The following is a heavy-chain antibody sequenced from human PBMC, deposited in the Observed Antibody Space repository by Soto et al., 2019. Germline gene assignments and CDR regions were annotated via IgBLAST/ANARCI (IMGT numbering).Heavy chain of an antibody. CDR2: IWYDGSNK. D-gene: IGHD2-15*01. CDR1: GFTFSSYG. Sequence: GGSLRLSCAASGFTFSSYGMHWVRQAPGKGLEWVAVIWYDGSNKYYADSVKGRFTISRDNSKNTLYLQMNSLRAEDTAVYYCARDKLESLGYCSGGSCYQPDDYYYYMDVWGKGTTVTVSS. CDR3: ARDKLESLGYCSGGSCYQPDDYYYYMDV. J-gene: IGHJ6*03. V-gene: IGHV3-33*01.